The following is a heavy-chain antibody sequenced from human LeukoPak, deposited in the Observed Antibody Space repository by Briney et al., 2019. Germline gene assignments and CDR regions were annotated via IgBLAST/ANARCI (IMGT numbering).Heavy chain of an antibody. CDR2: ISSSGSTI. J-gene: IGHJ5*01. CDR3: ARDGSGWYDC. D-gene: IGHD6-19*01. Sequence: GGSLRLSCAASGFTFSSYEMNWVRQAPGKGLEWVSYISSSGSTIYSADSVKGRFTISRDNAKNSLYLQMNSLRAEDTAVYYCARDGSGWYDCWGQGILVTVSS. V-gene: IGHV3-48*03. CDR1: GFTFSSYE.